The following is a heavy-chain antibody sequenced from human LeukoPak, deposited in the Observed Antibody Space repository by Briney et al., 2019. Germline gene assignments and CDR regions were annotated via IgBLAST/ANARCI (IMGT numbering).Heavy chain of an antibody. Sequence: SETLSLTCTVSGGSITSYYWSWIRQPPGKGLEWIGYIYYSGSTNYNPSLKSRVTISVDTSKNQFSLKLSSVTAADTAVYYCARVATTVTLFDYWGQGTLVTVSS. CDR2: IYYSGST. CDR1: GGSITSYY. V-gene: IGHV4-59*01. D-gene: IGHD4-17*01. CDR3: ARVATTVTLFDY. J-gene: IGHJ4*02.